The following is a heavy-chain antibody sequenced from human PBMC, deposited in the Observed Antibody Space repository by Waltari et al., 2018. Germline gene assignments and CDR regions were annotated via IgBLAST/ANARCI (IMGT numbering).Heavy chain of an antibody. Sequence: EVQLVESGGGLVQPGGSLRRSCSASGFRVRSNYISWVRQAPGKGLEWVSVIYSGGSTYYADSVKGRFTISRHNSKNTLYLQMNSLRAEDTAVYYCARDACSGGSCYQYWGQGTLVTVSS. CDR2: IYSGGST. D-gene: IGHD2-15*01. V-gene: IGHV3-53*04. CDR3: ARDACSGGSCYQY. J-gene: IGHJ4*02. CDR1: GFRVRSNY.